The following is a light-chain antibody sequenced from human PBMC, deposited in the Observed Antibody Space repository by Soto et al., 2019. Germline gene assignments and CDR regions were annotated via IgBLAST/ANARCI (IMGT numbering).Light chain of an antibody. Sequence: EIVLTQPPGTLSLSPGETATLSCRASQSVSNNYLAWYQQKPGQAPRLLIYGASSRATGIPDRFSGSGSGTDFTLTISRLEPEDFAVYYCQQYGSSGTFGQGTKVDIK. CDR2: GAS. V-gene: IGKV3-20*01. CDR3: QQYGSSGT. J-gene: IGKJ1*01. CDR1: QSVSNNY.